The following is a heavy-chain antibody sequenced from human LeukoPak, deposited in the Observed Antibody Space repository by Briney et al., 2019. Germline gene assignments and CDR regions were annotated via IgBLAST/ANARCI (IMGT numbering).Heavy chain of an antibody. J-gene: IGHJ4*02. D-gene: IGHD3-3*01. Sequence: PSETLSLTCTVSGYSISSGYYWGWIRQPPGKGLEWIGSIYHSGSTYYNPSLKSRVTISVDTSKNQFSLKLSSVTAADTAVYYCAPYYDYFDYWGQGTLVTVSS. V-gene: IGHV4-38-2*02. CDR3: APYYDYFDY. CDR1: GYSISSGYY. CDR2: IYHSGST.